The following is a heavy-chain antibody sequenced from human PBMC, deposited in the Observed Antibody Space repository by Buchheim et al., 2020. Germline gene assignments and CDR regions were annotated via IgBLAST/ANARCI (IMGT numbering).Heavy chain of an antibody. CDR3: ARDLVAGNFYYGMDV. V-gene: IGHV3-21*01. Sequence: EVQLVESGGGLVKPGGSLRLSCAASGFTFSSYSMNWVRQAPGKGLEWVSSISSSSSYIYYADSVKGRFTISRDNAQNSLSLQMNSLRAEDTAVYYCARDLVAGNFYYGMDVWGQGTT. J-gene: IGHJ6*02. CDR2: ISSSSSYI. CDR1: GFTFSSYS. D-gene: IGHD6-19*01.